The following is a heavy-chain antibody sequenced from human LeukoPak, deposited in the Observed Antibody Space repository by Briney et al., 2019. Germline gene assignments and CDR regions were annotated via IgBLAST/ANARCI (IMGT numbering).Heavy chain of an antibody. V-gene: IGHV3-53*01. CDR1: GFTVSSNY. D-gene: IGHD1-26*01. CDR3: AKDRNSEGGAAKNY. J-gene: IGHJ4*02. CDR2: IYSGGST. Sequence: PGGSLRLSWAASGFTVSSNYMSWVRQAPGKGLEWVSVIYSGGSTYYADSVKGRVSISRDNSKNTLYLQMNSLRAEDTAVYYCAKDRNSEGGAAKNYWGQGTLVTVSS.